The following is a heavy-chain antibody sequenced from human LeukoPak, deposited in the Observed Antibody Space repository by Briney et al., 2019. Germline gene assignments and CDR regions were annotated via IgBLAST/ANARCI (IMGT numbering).Heavy chain of an antibody. Sequence: PGGSLRLSCAASGFTFSSYAMSWVRQAPGKGLGWVSAISGSGGSTYYADSVKGRFTISRDNSKNTLYLQMNSLRAEDTAVYYCAKDESNYYGSGSYSAFDIWGQGTMVTVSS. V-gene: IGHV3-23*01. CDR2: ISGSGGST. CDR1: GFTFSSYA. J-gene: IGHJ3*02. D-gene: IGHD3-10*01. CDR3: AKDESNYYGSGSYSAFDI.